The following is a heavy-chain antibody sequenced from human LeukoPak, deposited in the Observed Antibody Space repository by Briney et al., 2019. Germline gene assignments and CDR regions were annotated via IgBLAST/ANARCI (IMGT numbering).Heavy chain of an antibody. CDR2: IYYGGST. V-gene: IGHV4-59*08. CDR1: GGSISTYY. D-gene: IGHD3-22*01. CDR3: AASYYYYSSGPRPYYFDF. J-gene: IGHJ4*02. Sequence: SETLSLTCTVSGGSISTYYWSWIRQPPGKGLEWIGYIYYGGSTNYNPSLKSRVTISVDTSKNQFSLKLSSVTAADTAVYYCAASYYYYSSGPRPYYFDFWGQGTLVTVSS.